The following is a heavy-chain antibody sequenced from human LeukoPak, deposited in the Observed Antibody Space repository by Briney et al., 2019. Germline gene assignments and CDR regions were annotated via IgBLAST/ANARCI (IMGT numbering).Heavy chain of an antibody. V-gene: IGHV3-20*04. D-gene: IGHD2-21*02. CDR1: GFTFSSYS. J-gene: IGHJ3*02. CDR3: ARIFSYCGGDCYSFSSLGAFDI. Sequence: GGSLRLSCAASGFTFSSYSMNWVRQAPGKGLEWVSGINWNGGSTGYADSVKGRFTISRDNAKNSLYLQMNSLRAEDTALYYCARIFSYCGGDCYSFSSLGAFDIWGQGTMVTVSS. CDR2: INWNGGST.